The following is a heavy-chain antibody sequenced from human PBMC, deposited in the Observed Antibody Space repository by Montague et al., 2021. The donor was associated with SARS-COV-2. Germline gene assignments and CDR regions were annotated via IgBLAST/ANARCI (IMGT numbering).Heavy chain of an antibody. CDR3: ARGLENYGSGSRHSDP. CDR2: IYHSGST. CDR1: GGPITSYY. Sequence: SETLSLTCAVSGGPITSYYWNWIRQPPGKGLEYIGYIYHSGSTTYNPSLKSRVSISVDTSKNQFSLKLRSVTAADTAVYYCARGLENYGSGSRHSDPWGQGTLVTVSS. J-gene: IGHJ5*02. D-gene: IGHD3-10*01. V-gene: IGHV4-59*01.